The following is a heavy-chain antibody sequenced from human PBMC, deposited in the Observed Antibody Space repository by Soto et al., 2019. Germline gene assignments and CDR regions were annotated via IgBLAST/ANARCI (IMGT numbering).Heavy chain of an antibody. J-gene: IGHJ6*02. D-gene: IGHD3-3*01. CDR3: ARGENDFWSGAYYYYYGMDV. V-gene: IGHV4-30-4*01. CDR1: GGSISSGDYY. CDR2: IYYSGST. Sequence: SETLSLTCTVSGGSISSGDYYWSWIRQPPGKGLEWIGYIYYSGSTYYNPSLKSRVTISVDTSKNQFSLKLSSVTAADTAVYYCARGENDFWSGAYYYYYGMDVWGQGTTVTVSS.